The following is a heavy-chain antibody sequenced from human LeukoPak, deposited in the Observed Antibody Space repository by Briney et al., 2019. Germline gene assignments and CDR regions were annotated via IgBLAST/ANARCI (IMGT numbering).Heavy chain of an antibody. Sequence: ASVKVSCKASGYTFTSYYMHWVRQAPGQGLEWMGIINPSGGSTSYAQKFQGRVTMTRDTSTSTVYMELSSLRSEDTAVYYCARGGPDYYDGSGYYDFWGQGTLVTVSS. V-gene: IGHV1-46*01. CDR1: GYTFTSYY. CDR2: INPSGGST. J-gene: IGHJ4*02. CDR3: ARGGPDYYDGSGYYDF. D-gene: IGHD3-22*01.